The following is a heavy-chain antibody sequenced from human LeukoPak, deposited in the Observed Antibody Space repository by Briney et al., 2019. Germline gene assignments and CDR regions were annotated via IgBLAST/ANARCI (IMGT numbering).Heavy chain of an antibody. CDR2: IRSKAYGGTT. CDR1: GFTFGDYA. J-gene: IGHJ4*02. D-gene: IGHD6-13*01. V-gene: IGHV3-49*04. Sequence: GRSLRLSCTASGFTFGDYAMSWVRQAPGKGLEWVGFIRSKAYGGTTEYAASVKGRFTISRDDSKSIAYLQMNSLKTEDTAVYYCTRDAIARAAAGTDYWGQGTLVTVSS. CDR3: TRDAIARAAAGTDY.